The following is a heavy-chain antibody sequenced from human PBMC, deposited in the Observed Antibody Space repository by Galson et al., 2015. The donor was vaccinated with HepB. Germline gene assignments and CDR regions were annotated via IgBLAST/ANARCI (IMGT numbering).Heavy chain of an antibody. Sequence: SLRLSCAASGFTFDDYAMHWVRQVPGKGVEWVSGISWNSGSIGYADSVKGRFTISRDNAKNSLYMQMNSLRAEDTALYYCAKNWYFDLWGRGTLVTVSS. V-gene: IGHV3-9*01. CDR2: ISWNSGSI. CDR1: GFTFDDYA. J-gene: IGHJ2*01. CDR3: AKNWYFDL.